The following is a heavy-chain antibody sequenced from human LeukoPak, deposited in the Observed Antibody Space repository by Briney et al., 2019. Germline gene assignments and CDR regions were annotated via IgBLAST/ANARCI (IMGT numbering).Heavy chain of an antibody. V-gene: IGHV4-39*07. CDR2: IYYSKNT. D-gene: IGHD2-2*01. Sequence: SETLSLTCTVSGGSISSSSAYWGWIRQPPGKGLEWIGSIYYSKNTYYNPSLKSRVTISVDTSKNQFSLKLSSVTAADTAVYYCARGPVVVVPAAPFSVEYWGQGTLVTVSS. CDR3: ARGPVVVVPAAPFSVEY. CDR1: GGSISSSSAY. J-gene: IGHJ4*02.